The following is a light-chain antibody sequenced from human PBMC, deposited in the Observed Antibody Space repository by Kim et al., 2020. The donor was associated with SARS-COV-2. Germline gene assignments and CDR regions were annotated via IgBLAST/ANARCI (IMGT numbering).Light chain of an antibody. CDR3: ATWDDSLSGPV. CDR2: SNT. CDR1: GSNIGTYT. J-gene: IGLJ3*02. V-gene: IGLV1-44*01. Sequence: SVLTQPPSASGTPGQRVTISCSGSGSNIGTYTVTWYRQLPGTAPKLLMHSNTQRPSGVPDRFSGSKSGTSASLAISGLQSDDEADYYCATWDDSLSGPVFGGGTQLTVL.